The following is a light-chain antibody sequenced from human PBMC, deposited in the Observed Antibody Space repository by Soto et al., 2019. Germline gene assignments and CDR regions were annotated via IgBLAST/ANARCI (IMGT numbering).Light chain of an antibody. J-gene: IGKJ1*01. CDR3: QQSYKSPPT. CDR2: AAS. V-gene: IGKV1-39*01. CDR1: QSINNK. Sequence: DIQMTQSPSSLSAPARDRVTITCRASQSINNKLNWYQQKPGKVPNLLIYAASSLQTGAPSRFSGSGSGTDFTLTISSLQPEDFATYYCQQSYKSPPTFGPGTKVDIK.